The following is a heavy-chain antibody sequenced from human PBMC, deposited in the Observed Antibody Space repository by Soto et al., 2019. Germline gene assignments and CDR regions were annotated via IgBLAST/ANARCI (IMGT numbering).Heavy chain of an antibody. J-gene: IGHJ4*02. CDR2: IYWDDDK. Sequence: QITLKESGPTLVKPTQTLTLTCTFSGFSLSTSGVGVGWIRQPPGKALEWLALIYWDDDKRYSPSLKSRLTITKDTSKNQVVLTMTNMDPVDTATYYCAHSRAASNYGDYEPSNSFDYWGQGTLVTVSS. V-gene: IGHV2-5*02. CDR1: GFSLSTSGVG. D-gene: IGHD4-17*01. CDR3: AHSRAASNYGDYEPSNSFDY.